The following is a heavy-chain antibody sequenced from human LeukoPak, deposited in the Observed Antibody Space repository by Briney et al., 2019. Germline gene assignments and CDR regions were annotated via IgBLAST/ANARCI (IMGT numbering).Heavy chain of an antibody. V-gene: IGHV3-33*06. CDR1: GFTFSSYG. D-gene: IGHD3-3*01. Sequence: GGSLRLSCAASGFTFSSYGMHRVRQAPGKGLEWVAVIWYDGSNKYYADSVKGRFTISRDNSKNTLYLQMNSLRAEDTAVYYCAKDYDFRADYYMDVWGKGTTVTVSS. CDR3: AKDYDFRADYYMDV. J-gene: IGHJ6*03. CDR2: IWYDGSNK.